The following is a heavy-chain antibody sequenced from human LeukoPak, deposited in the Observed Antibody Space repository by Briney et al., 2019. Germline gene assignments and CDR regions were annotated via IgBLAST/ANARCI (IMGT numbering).Heavy chain of an antibody. J-gene: IGHJ5*02. CDR3: ARAGGNSWFDP. Sequence: ASVKASCKASGYTFTSYYMHWVRQAPGQGLEWMGIINPSGGSTSYAQKFLGRVTISTDTSISTAYMELSSLKSDDTAVYYCARAGGNSWFDPWGQGTLVTVSS. CDR1: GYTFTSYY. D-gene: IGHD3-16*01. V-gene: IGHV1-46*01. CDR2: INPSGGST.